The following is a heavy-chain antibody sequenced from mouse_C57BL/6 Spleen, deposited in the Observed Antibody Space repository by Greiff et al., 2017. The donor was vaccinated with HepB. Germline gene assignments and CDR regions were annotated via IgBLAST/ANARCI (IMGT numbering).Heavy chain of an antibody. V-gene: IGHV6-6*01. D-gene: IGHD4-1*01. J-gene: IGHJ1*03. Sequence: EVQGVESGGGLVQPGGSMKLSCAASGFTFSDAWMDWVRQSPEKGLEWVAEIRNKANNHATYYAESVKGRFTISRDDSKSSVYLQMNSLRAEDTGIYYCTSPNPNWYFDVWGTGTTVTVSS. CDR2: IRNKANNHAT. CDR1: GFTFSDAW. CDR3: TSPNPNWYFDV.